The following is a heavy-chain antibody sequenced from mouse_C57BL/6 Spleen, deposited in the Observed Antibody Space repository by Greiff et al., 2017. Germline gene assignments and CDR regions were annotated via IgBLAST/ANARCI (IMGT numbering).Heavy chain of an antibody. CDR1: GYTFTSYW. V-gene: IGHV1-7*01. D-gene: IGHD3-3*01. CDR3: ARFLGDYAWFAY. Sequence: VQRVESGAELAKPGASVKLSCKASGYTFTSYWMHWVKQRPGQGLEWIGYINPSSGYTKYKQKIQDKATLTADKSSSTAYMPLSSLTYEDSAVYYCARFLGDYAWFAYWGQGTLVTVSA. J-gene: IGHJ3*01. CDR2: INPSSGYT.